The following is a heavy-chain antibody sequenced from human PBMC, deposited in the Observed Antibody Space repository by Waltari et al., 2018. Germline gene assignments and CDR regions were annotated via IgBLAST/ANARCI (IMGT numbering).Heavy chain of an antibody. CDR2: IWYDGSNK. Sequence: QVQLVESGAGGVRLGGSRDFSVPGPALTSGSIAFPWLGQAPGKGLEGVAVIWYDGSNKCYADSVKGRFTISRDNSKNTLYLQMNSLRAEDTAVYYCARDAYNWNDCFDYWGQGTLVIVSS. V-gene: IGHV3-33*01. CDR3: ARDAYNWNDCFDY. CDR1: ALTSGSIA. D-gene: IGHD1-20*01. J-gene: IGHJ4*02.